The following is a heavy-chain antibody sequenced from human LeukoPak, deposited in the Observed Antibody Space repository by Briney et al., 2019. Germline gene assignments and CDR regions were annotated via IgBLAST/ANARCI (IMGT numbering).Heavy chain of an antibody. CDR1: GFTSSGSA. V-gene: IGHV3-73*01. CDR3: TRGSQDSSSNWFDP. J-gene: IGHJ5*02. CDR2: IRSRANSYAT. D-gene: IGHD3-22*01. Sequence: GSLRLSCAASGFTSSGSAMHWVRQASGKGLEWVGRIRSRANSYATAYAASVKGRFTISRDDSKNTAYLQMNSLKTEDTAVYYCTRGSQDSSSNWFDPWGQGTLVTVSS.